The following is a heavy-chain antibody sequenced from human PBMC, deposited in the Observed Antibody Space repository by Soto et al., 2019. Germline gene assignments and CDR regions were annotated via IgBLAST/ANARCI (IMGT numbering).Heavy chain of an antibody. J-gene: IGHJ4*02. D-gene: IGHD4-17*01. CDR2: MNHSGST. V-gene: IGHV4-34*01. CDR3: ARSTTVTPRFFDY. CDR1: GGSFSGYY. Sequence: QVQLQQWGAGLLKPSETLSLTCAVYGGSFSGYYWSWIRQPPGKGLEWIGEMNHSGSTNYNPALKSRVTISEDTSSNQFPLKLSSVTAADTPVYYCARSTTVTPRFFDYWGQGTLVTVSS.